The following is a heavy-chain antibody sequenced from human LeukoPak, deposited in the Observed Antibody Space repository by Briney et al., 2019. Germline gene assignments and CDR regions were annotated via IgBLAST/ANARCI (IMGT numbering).Heavy chain of an antibody. V-gene: IGHV1-8*01. J-gene: IGHJ4*02. Sequence: ASVKVSCKASGYTFTSYDINWVRQATGQGLEWMGWMNPNSGNSGYAQKFQGRVTMTRNTSIGTAYMELSSLRSEDTAVYYCARGQYSYGLNYFDYWGQGTLVTVSS. CDR3: ARGQYSYGLNYFDY. D-gene: IGHD5-18*01. CDR1: GYTFTSYD. CDR2: MNPNSGNS.